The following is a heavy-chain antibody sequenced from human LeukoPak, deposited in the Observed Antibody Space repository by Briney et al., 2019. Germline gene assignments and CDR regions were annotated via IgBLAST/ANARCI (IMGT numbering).Heavy chain of an antibody. CDR2: FSGSGGPT. CDR1: GLVFSIYG. V-gene: IGHV3-23*01. J-gene: IGHJ6*03. CDR3: AKDWNQFGSGSPLDYMDV. D-gene: IGHD3-10*01. Sequence: GGSLRLSCTASGLVFSIYGMSWVRQAPGKGLEWVSAFSGSGGPTYYADSVKGRFTISRDNSMNTLYLQMNGLRVEDTAVYYCAKDWNQFGSGSPLDYMDVWGKGTTVTVS.